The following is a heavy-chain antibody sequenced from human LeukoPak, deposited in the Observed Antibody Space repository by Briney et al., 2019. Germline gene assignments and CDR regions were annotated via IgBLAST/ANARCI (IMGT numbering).Heavy chain of an antibody. CDR1: GFTFSSSS. CDR2: ISSSSSYI. Sequence: GGSLRLSCAASGFTFSSSSMRVVRPAPGKRLEGVSSISSSSSYIYYADSVKGRFTFSRDNAKNSLYLQMNNLRGEDTAVYYCARRLKPIVVVPAAIEDYYYYGMDVWGKGTTVTVSS. D-gene: IGHD2-2*01. CDR3: ARRLKPIVVVPAAIEDYYYYGMDV. V-gene: IGHV3-21*01. J-gene: IGHJ6*04.